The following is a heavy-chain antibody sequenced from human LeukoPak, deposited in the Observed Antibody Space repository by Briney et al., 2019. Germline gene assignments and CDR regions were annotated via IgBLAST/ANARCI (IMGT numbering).Heavy chain of an antibody. CDR3: ARVPFYDYVWGSYRYYGMDV. V-gene: IGHV4-34*01. D-gene: IGHD3-16*02. J-gene: IGHJ6*04. Sequence: SETLSLTCAVYGGSFSGYYWSWIRQPPGKGLEWIGEINHSGNTNYNPSLKSRVTISVDTSKNQFSLKLSSVTAADTAVYYCARVPFYDYVWGSYRYYGMDVWGKGTTVTVSS. CDR1: GGSFSGYY. CDR2: INHSGNT.